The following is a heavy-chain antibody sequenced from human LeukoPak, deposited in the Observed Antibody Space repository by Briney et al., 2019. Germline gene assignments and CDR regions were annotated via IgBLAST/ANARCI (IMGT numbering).Heavy chain of an antibody. V-gene: IGHV1-18*01. CDR1: GYTFTSYG. D-gene: IGHD3-3*01. CDR2: ISAYNGNT. CDR3: ARWAREPRLGDFWSGYQYYFDY. J-gene: IGHJ4*02. Sequence: ASVKVSCKASGYTFTSYGISWVRQAPGQGLEWMGWISAYNGNTNYAQKLQGRVTMTTDTSTSTAYMELRSLRSDDTAVYYCARWAREPRLGDFWSGYQYYFDYWGQGTLVTVSS.